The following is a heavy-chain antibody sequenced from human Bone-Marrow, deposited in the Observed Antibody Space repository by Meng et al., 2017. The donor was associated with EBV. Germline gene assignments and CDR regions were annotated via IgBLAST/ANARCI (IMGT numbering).Heavy chain of an antibody. J-gene: IGHJ4*02. CDR1: GGSFSGYY. Sequence: QVQLQQWGAGLLKPSEXLSLTCAVYGGSFSGYYWSWIRQPPGKGLEWIGEINHSGSTNYNPSLKSRVTISVDTSKNQFSLKLSSVTAADTAVYYCARTSGIAAAGANDLDYWGQGTLFTVSS. D-gene: IGHD6-13*01. V-gene: IGHV4-34*01. CDR2: INHSGST. CDR3: ARTSGIAAAGANDLDY.